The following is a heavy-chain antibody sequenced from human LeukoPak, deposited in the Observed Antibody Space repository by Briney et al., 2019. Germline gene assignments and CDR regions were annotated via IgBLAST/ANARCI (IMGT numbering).Heavy chain of an antibody. CDR2: ISPTGSTT. Sequence: GGSLRLSCTASGFSFSGHWMHWARQLPGKGLVWVSRISPTGSTTSYADSVKGRFTVSRDNAKNTLYLQVNNLRDEDTAVYYCARGPNSNWSGLDFWGQGTLLTVSS. V-gene: IGHV3-74*01. D-gene: IGHD6-6*01. CDR1: GFSFSGHW. CDR3: ARGPNSNWSGLDF. J-gene: IGHJ4*02.